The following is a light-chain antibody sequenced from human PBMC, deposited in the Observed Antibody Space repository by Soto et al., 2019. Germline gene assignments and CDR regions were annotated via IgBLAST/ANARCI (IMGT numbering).Light chain of an antibody. Sequence: DIQMTQSPSSLSASVGDRVTITFGASQTISTYLNWYQHKPGKAPKLLIYAASSLQSGVPSRFSGSGSGTDFTLTISRLEPEDFAVYYCQQYGSSPSTFGQGTKVDI. CDR1: QTISTY. CDR2: AAS. V-gene: IGKV1-39*01. CDR3: QQYGSSPST. J-gene: IGKJ1*01.